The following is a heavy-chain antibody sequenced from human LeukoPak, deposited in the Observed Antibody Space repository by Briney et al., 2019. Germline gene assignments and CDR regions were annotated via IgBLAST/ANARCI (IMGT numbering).Heavy chain of an antibody. CDR3: AHSDLGYDFWSGYYDY. CDR2: IYWNDDK. CDR1: GFSLSTSGVG. V-gene: IGHV2-5*01. Sequence: SGPTLVKPIQTLTLTCTFSGFSLSTSGVGVGWIRQPPATALEWLPPIYWNDDKRYSPSLKSRLTIPKETSKNHVVLTMTNMDPVDTATYYCAHSDLGYDFWSGYYDYWGQGTLVTVSS. D-gene: IGHD3-3*01. J-gene: IGHJ4*02.